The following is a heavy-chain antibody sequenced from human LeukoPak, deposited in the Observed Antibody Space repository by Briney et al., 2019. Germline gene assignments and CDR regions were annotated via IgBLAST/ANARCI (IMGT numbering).Heavy chain of an antibody. D-gene: IGHD2-15*01. J-gene: IGHJ4*02. CDR3: AKDLYCSGGSCHDLSDY. CDR1: GFTFSSYA. CDR2: ISGSGGGT. V-gene: IGHV3-23*01. Sequence: GGSLRLSCAASGFTFSSYAMRSVRQAPGKGLEWVSTISGSGGGTYYADSVKGRFTISRDNSKNTLYLQMNSLRAEDTAVYYCAKDLYCSGGSCHDLSDYWGQGTLVTVSS.